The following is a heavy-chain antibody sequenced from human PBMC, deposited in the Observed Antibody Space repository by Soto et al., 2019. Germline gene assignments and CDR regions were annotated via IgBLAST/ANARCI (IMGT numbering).Heavy chain of an antibody. CDR3: ARLAAVAGTFDY. D-gene: IGHD6-19*01. CDR2: ISGSGGST. J-gene: IGHJ4*02. CDR1: GFTFSSYG. V-gene: IGHV3-23*01. Sequence: PGXSLMLSCAASGFTFSSYGMSWVRQAPGKGLEWVSGISGSGGSTYYADSVKGRFTISRDNSKNTLYLQMNSLRAEDTAVYYCARLAAVAGTFDYWGQGTLVTVSS.